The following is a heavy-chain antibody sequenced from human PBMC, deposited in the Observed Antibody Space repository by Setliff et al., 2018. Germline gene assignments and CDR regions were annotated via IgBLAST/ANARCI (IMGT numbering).Heavy chain of an antibody. V-gene: IGHV3-23*01. J-gene: IGHJ4*01. D-gene: IGHD4-4*01. CDR3: ATSTITTYYFDY. CDR1: GLTLINNG. Sequence: PGGSLRLSCAASGLTLINNGFHWVRQAPGKGLEWVSAMSASGTSTYHADSVKGRFTISRDNSRNTLYLQMKSLRAEDTAIYYCATSTITTYYFDYWGHGTLVTVSS. CDR2: MSASGTST.